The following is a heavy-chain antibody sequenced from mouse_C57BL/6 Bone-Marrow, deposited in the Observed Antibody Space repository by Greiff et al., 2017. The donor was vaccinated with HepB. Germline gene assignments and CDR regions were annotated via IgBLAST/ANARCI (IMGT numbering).Heavy chain of an antibody. CDR1: GFTFSSYA. CDR2: ISSGGDYI. Sequence: EVKLMESGEGLVKPGGSLKLSCAASGFTFSSYAMSWVRQTPEKRLEWVAYISSGGDYIYYADTVKGRFTISRDNARNTLYLQMSSLKSEDTAMYYCTRDKDYGSSDWWYFDVWGTGTTVTVSS. J-gene: IGHJ1*03. D-gene: IGHD1-1*01. V-gene: IGHV5-9-1*02. CDR3: TRDKDYGSSDWWYFDV.